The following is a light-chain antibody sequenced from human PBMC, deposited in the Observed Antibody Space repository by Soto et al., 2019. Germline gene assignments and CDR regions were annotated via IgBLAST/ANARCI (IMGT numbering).Light chain of an antibody. J-gene: IGLJ1*01. V-gene: IGLV2-11*01. Sequence: ALTQPRSVSGSPGQSVTISCTGTGSDVGYYNYVSWYQHHPGKAPKLVIYDVSKRPSGVPDRFSGSKSGNTASLTISGLQAEVEADYYCCSYAGSFSYVFGTGTKVTVL. CDR2: DVS. CDR3: CSYAGSFSYV. CDR1: GSDVGYYNY.